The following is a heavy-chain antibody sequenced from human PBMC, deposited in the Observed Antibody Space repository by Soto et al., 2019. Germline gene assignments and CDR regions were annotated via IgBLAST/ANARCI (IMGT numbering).Heavy chain of an antibody. CDR2: LYSGGST. CDR1: GFTVSSNY. J-gene: IGHJ4*02. Sequence: EVQLVETGGGLIQPGGSLRLSCAASGFTVSSNYMSWVRQAPGKGLEWVSVLYSGGSTYYADSVKGRFTISRDNSKNNLYLQMNSLRAEDTAVYYGAGSPYYGIFGVVDSWGQGTLVTVSS. CDR3: AGSPYYGIFGVVDS. D-gene: IGHD3-3*01. V-gene: IGHV3-53*02.